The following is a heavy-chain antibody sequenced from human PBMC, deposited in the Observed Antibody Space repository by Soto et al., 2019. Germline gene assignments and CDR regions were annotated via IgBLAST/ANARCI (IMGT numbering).Heavy chain of an antibody. CDR1: GGSISGYY. CDR2: IYYSGST. CDR3: ALHVNVAVAGTGFDF. Sequence: SETLSLTCTVSGGSISGYYWSWIRQPPGKGLEWIGYIYYSGSTNYNPSLRSRVTMSVDTSQKQFSLKLSSVTAADTAVYYCALHVNVAVAGTGFDFRARGTLDTVSS. D-gene: IGHD6-19*01. V-gene: IGHV4-59*08. J-gene: IGHJ4*02.